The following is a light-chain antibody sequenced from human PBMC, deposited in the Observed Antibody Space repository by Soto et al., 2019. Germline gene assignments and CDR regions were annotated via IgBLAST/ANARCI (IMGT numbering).Light chain of an antibody. CDR2: GNS. Sequence: QSVLAQPPSVFGAPGQRVTSSCTGGSSNIRAGYDVHWYQQLPGTAPKLLIYGNSNPPSGVPDRFSGSKSGTSASLAFSWVHAEVVPEYTCQTSGSSLCGSYVFGSES. J-gene: IGLJ1*01. CDR3: QTSGSSLCGSYV. V-gene: IGLV1-40*01. CDR1: SSNIRAGYD.